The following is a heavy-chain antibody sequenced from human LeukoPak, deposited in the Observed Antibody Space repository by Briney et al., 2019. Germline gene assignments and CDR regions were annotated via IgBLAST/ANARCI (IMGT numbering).Heavy chain of an antibody. V-gene: IGHV3-49*03. CDR1: GFTFGDYA. CDR3: TREREDRYCSSTSCSYFDY. Sequence: PGGSLRLSCTASGFTFGDYAMSWFRQAPGKGLEWVGFIRSKAYGGTTEYAASVKGRFTISRDDSKSIAYLQMNSLKTEDTAVYYCTREREDRYCSSTSCSYFDYWGQGTLVTVSS. J-gene: IGHJ4*02. D-gene: IGHD2-2*01. CDR2: IRSKAYGGTT.